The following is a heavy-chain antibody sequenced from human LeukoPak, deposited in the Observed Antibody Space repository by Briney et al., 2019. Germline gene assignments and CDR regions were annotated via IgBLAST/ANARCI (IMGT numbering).Heavy chain of an antibody. J-gene: IGHJ4*02. D-gene: IGHD5-12*01. CDR1: GFTFSSYS. V-gene: IGHV3-21*01. CDR3: ARGMGVDIVATVESDY. CDR2: ISSSSSYI. Sequence: GGSLRLSCAASGFTFSSYSMNWVRQAPGKGLEWVSSISSSSSYIYYADSVKGRFTISRDNAKNSLYLQMNSLRAEDTAVYYCARGMGVDIVATVESDYWGQGTLVTVSS.